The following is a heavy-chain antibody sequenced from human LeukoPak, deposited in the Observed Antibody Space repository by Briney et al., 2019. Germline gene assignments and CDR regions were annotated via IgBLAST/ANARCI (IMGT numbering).Heavy chain of an antibody. J-gene: IGHJ4*02. CDR3: VRDQDYGFDS. D-gene: IGHD4-17*01. CDR2: ITGSGVGT. V-gene: IGHV3-23*01. CDR1: GFTFSSYP. Sequence: HSGGSLRLSCAASGFTFSSYPMSWVRQAPGKGLEWVSSITGSGVGTYYADSVKGRFTISRDNSKNTLYLQMNSLRAGDTAVYYCVRDQDYGFDSWGQGTLVTISS.